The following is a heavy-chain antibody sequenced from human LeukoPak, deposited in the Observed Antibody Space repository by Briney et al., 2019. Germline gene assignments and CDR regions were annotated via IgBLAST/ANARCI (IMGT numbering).Heavy chain of an antibody. CDR3: ARIPGGTASKGGYYFDY. J-gene: IGHJ4*02. V-gene: IGHV1-69*13. D-gene: IGHD3-16*01. Sequence: SVKVSCKASGYTFTSYGISWVRQAPGQGLEWMGGIIPIFGTANYTQKFQGRVTITADESTSTAYMELSSLRSEDTGVYYCARIPGGTASKGGYYFDYWGQGTLVTVSS. CDR2: IIPIFGTA. CDR1: GYTFTSYG.